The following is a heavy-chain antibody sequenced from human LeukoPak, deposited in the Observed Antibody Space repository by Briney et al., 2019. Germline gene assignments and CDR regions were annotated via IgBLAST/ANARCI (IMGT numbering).Heavy chain of an antibody. V-gene: IGHV4-34*01. CDR2: INHSGST. J-gene: IGHJ4*02. D-gene: IGHD7-27*01. CDR3: ARGTATGDEDY. CDR1: GGSISSDYY. Sequence: SQTLSLTCTVSGGSISSDYYWSWIRQPPGKGLEWIGEINHSGSTNYNPSLKSRVTISVDTSKNQFSLKLSSVTAADTAVYYCARGTATGDEDYWGQGTLVTVSS.